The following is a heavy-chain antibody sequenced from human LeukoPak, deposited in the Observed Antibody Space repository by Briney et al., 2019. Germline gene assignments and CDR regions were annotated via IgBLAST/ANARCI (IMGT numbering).Heavy chain of an antibody. Sequence: GGSLRLSCAASGFTFSAYSMNWVRQAPGKGLEWVSSISSSSNYIHYADSVKGRFTISRDNAKNSLYLQMNSLRAEDTAVYYCARAQAYGSGSSNWGQGTLVTVSS. D-gene: IGHD3-10*01. CDR2: ISSSSNYI. CDR3: ARAQAYGSGSSN. V-gene: IGHV3-21*01. CDR1: GFTFSAYS. J-gene: IGHJ4*02.